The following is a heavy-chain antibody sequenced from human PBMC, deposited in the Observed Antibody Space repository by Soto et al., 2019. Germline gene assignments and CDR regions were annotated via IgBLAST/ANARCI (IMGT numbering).Heavy chain of an antibody. J-gene: IGHJ4*02. CDR3: ASGHDAYKVRY. D-gene: IGHD1-1*01. CDR2: IYYSGTT. V-gene: IGHV4-31*03. CDR1: GGSISSGAFGSY. Sequence: QVQLQEPGPGLVKPSQTLSLICIVSGGSISSGAFGSYWTWIRQHPGKGLEWIGYIYYSGTTYYTPSLKSRPTLSIDTSENQFSLELTSENAADTAIYFCASGHDAYKVRYWGQGTLVTVSS.